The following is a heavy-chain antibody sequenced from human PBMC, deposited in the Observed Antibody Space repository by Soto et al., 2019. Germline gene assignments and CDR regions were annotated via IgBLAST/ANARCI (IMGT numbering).Heavy chain of an antibody. J-gene: IGHJ6*02. V-gene: IGHV1-69*13. CDR1: GGTFSSYA. Sequence: SVKVSCKASGGTFSSYAISWVRQAPGQGLEWMGGIIPIFGTANYAQKFQGRVTITADESTSTAYMELSSLRSEDTAVYYCARSDYYGSGSYYFSYGMDVWGQGTTVTVSS. CDR2: IIPIFGTA. D-gene: IGHD3-10*01. CDR3: ARSDYYGSGSYYFSYGMDV.